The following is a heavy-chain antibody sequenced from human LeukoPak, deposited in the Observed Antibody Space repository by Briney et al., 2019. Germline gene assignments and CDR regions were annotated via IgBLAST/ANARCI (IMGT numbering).Heavy chain of an antibody. J-gene: IGHJ6*03. Sequence: GASVKVSCKASGYTFTSYYMHWVRQAPGQGLEWMGIINPSGGSTSYAQKFQGRVTMTRDTSISTAYMELSRLRSDDTAVYYCARDGVTMIVVVTPDYYMDVWGKGTTVTVSS. V-gene: IGHV1-46*01. CDR3: ARDGVTMIVVVTPDYYMDV. D-gene: IGHD3-22*01. CDR2: INPSGGST. CDR1: GYTFTSYY.